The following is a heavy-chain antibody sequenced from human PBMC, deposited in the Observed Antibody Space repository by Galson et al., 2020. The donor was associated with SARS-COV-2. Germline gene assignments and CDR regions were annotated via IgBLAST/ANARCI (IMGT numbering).Heavy chain of an antibody. J-gene: IGHJ4*02. V-gene: IGHV1-18*01. CDR3: ARWAAAGTVLDY. CDR1: GYTFTSYG. D-gene: IGHD6-13*01. CDR2: ISAYNGNT. Sequence: ASVKVSCTASGYTFTSYGISWVRQAPGQGLEWMGWISAYNGNTNYAQKLQGRVTMTTDTSTSTAYMELRSLRSDDTAVYYCARWAAAGTVLDYWGQGTLVTVSS.